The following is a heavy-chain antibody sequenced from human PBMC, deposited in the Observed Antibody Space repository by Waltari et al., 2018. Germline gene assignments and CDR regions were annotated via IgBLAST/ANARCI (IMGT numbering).Heavy chain of an antibody. Sequence: EVQLVESGGGLVQPGGSLRLSCAASGFTFSSYWMSWVRQAPGKGLEWVANIKQDGSEKYYVDSVKGRFTISRDNAKNSLYLQMNSLRAEDTAVYDCARVDYYGSGSYYGTYYYDSSGRLADYWGQGTLVTVSS. CDR2: IKQDGSEK. CDR3: ARVDYYGSGSYYGTYYYDSSGRLADY. D-gene: IGHD3-10*01. J-gene: IGHJ4*02. V-gene: IGHV3-7*01. CDR1: GFTFSSYW.